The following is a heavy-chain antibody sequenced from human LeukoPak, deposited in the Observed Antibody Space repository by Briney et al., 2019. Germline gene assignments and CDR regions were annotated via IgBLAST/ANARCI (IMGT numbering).Heavy chain of an antibody. V-gene: IGHV4-34*01. J-gene: IGHJ5*02. CDR2: INHSGST. D-gene: IGHD3-22*01. Sequence: SQTLSLTCAVYGASFSGYYWSWIRQPPRKGLEWIGEINHSGSTNYNPSLKSRVTISVDTSKNQFSLKLSSVTAADTAVYYCARVSPITMIVVVIPTGWFDPWGQGTLVTVSS. CDR3: ARVSPITMIVVVIPTGWFDP. CDR1: GASFSGYY.